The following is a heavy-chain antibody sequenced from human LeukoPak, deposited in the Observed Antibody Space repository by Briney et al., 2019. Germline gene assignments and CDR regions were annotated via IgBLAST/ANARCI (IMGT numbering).Heavy chain of an antibody. Sequence: PGGSLRLSCAASGFTFSSYEMNWVRQAPGKGLEWVSYISSSGSTIYYADSVKGRFTISRDNAKNSLYLQMNSLRAGDTAVYYCARALNDYGDYVFDYWGQGTLVTVSS. CDR1: GFTFSSYE. J-gene: IGHJ4*02. V-gene: IGHV3-48*03. CDR3: ARALNDYGDYVFDY. CDR2: ISSSGSTI. D-gene: IGHD4-17*01.